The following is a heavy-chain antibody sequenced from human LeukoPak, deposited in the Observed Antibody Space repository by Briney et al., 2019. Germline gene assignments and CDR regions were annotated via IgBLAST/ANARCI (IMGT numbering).Heavy chain of an antibody. CDR1: GGTFSSYA. D-gene: IGHD2-2*02. Sequence: SVKVSCKASGGTFSSYAISWVRQAPGQGLKWMGGIIPIFGTANYAQKFQGRVTITADESTSTAYMELSSLRSEDTAVYYCARLPEYCSSTSCYRAWGQGTLVTVSS. CDR3: ARLPEYCSSTSCYRA. J-gene: IGHJ5*02. V-gene: IGHV1-69*13. CDR2: IIPIFGTA.